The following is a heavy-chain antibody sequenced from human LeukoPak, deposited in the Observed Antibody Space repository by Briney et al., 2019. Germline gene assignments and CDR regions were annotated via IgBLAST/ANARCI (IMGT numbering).Heavy chain of an antibody. CDR3: ARSMDV. CDR2: IWYDGSNK. Sequence: GGSLRLSCAASGFSFNSDWMHWVRQAPGKGLEWVAVIWYDGSNKYYADSVKGRFTISRDNSKNTLYLQMNSLRAEDTAVYYCARSMDVWGQGTTVTVSS. J-gene: IGHJ6*02. V-gene: IGHV3-33*08. CDR1: GFSFNSDW.